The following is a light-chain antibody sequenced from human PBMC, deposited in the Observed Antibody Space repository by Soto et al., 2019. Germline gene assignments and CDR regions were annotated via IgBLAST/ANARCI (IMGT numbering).Light chain of an antibody. J-gene: IGKJ5*01. CDR3: QQSHNWPIT. V-gene: IGKV3-11*01. CDR1: ETIRNL. Sequence: EIVLTQSPATLSLSPGERATLSCRASETIRNLLAWYQQRPGQAPRLLIYDAFSRAPGIPARFSGGGSGTDFTLTISSLEPEDFGVYYCQQSHNWPITFGQGTRLEIK. CDR2: DAF.